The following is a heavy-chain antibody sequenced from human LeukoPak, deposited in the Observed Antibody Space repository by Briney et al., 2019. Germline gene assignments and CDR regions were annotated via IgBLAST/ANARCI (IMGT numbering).Heavy chain of an antibody. CDR3: AKDGYSVSYYDILTGPKYNWFDP. Sequence: GGSLRLSCAASGFTFSSYWMTWVRQAPGKGLEWVANIKQDGSEKYYVDSVKGRFTISRDNAKNSLYLQMNSLRAEDTAVYYCAKDGYSVSYYDILTGPKYNWFDPWGQGTLVTVSS. CDR1: GFTFSSYW. V-gene: IGHV3-7*03. D-gene: IGHD3-9*01. J-gene: IGHJ5*02. CDR2: IKQDGSEK.